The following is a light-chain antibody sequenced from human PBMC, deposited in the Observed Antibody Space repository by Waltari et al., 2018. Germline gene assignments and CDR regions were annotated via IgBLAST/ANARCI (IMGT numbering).Light chain of an antibody. J-gene: IGKJ1*01. CDR3: QHYANLPVT. CDR2: DAS. V-gene: IGKV3-20*01. Sequence: EIVLTQSPGTLSLSPGERATLSCRASQSVGKSLAWYQQRPGQAPRLLIYDASTRATGTPGRFSGSGFGTDFSLAISSLEPEDFAVYFCQHYANLPVTFGQGTKVEI. CDR1: QSVGKS.